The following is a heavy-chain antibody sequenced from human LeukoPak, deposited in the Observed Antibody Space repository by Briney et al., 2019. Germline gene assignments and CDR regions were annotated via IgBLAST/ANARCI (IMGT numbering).Heavy chain of an antibody. CDR3: ARWVRVRGVLEDY. D-gene: IGHD3-10*01. Sequence: PSETLSLTCTVSGGSINSDSDYWGWIRQPPGKGLELIGNIYYSGNTYYNPSLKSRVTISLDTSKNQFSLKLSSVTAADTAVYYCARWVRVRGVLEDYWGQGTLVTVSS. CDR1: GGSINSDSDY. V-gene: IGHV4-39*07. CDR2: IYYSGNT. J-gene: IGHJ4*02.